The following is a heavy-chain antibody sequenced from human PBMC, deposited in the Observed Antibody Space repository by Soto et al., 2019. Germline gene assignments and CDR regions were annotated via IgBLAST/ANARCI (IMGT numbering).Heavy chain of an antibody. Sequence: EMQLVESGGAVVQPGGSLRLSCVTSGFKFDDYSMHWVRQAPGKGLEWVSLISWDGTRTYYADSVRGRFTISRDSRKNSLYLQMMSLRTEDTAFYDCAAADYGDFPNWFDPWGQGTLVTVSS. CDR1: GFKFDDYS. CDR3: AAADYGDFPNWFDP. V-gene: IGHV3-43*01. J-gene: IGHJ5*02. CDR2: ISWDGTRT. D-gene: IGHD4-17*01.